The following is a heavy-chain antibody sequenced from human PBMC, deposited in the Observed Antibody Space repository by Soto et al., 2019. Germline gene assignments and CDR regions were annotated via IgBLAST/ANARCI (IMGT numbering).Heavy chain of an antibody. D-gene: IGHD6-6*01. CDR1: GGTFSSYA. Sequence: SVKVSCKASGGTFSSYAISWVRQAPGQGLEWMGGIIPIFGTANYAQKFQGRVTITADESTSTAYMELSSLRSEDAAVYYCARSYGSSSGELDYWGQGTRVTVSS. CDR3: ARSYGSSSGELDY. J-gene: IGHJ4*02. V-gene: IGHV1-69*13. CDR2: IIPIFGTA.